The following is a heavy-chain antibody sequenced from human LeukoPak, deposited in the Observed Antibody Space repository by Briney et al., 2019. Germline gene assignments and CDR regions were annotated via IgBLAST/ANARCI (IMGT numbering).Heavy chain of an antibody. V-gene: IGHV3-21*04. Sequence: GGSLRLSCAASGLTFSTYTMNWVRQAPGKGLEWVSSISSSSSYIYYAESVKGRFTIARDNAKNSLYLQMNSLRAEDTALYYCARVVQYYYMDVWGTGTTVTVSS. J-gene: IGHJ6*03. CDR3: ARVVQYYYMDV. CDR2: ISSSSSYI. D-gene: IGHD2/OR15-2a*01. CDR1: GLTFSTYT.